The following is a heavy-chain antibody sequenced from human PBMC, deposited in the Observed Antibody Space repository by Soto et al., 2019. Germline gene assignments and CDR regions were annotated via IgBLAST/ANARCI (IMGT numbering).Heavy chain of an antibody. D-gene: IGHD3-10*02. CDR1: GDSVSSNIAA. CDR2: TYYRSKWYT. CDR3: ARNVGGPRDS. Sequence: SQTLSLTCAVSGDSVSSNIAAWDWIRQSPSRGLEWLGRTYYRSKWYTNYAVSVRSRITINPDTSENQFTLQLISVTPEDTAIYYCARNVGGPRDSWGQGILVTVSS. V-gene: IGHV6-1*01. J-gene: IGHJ4*02.